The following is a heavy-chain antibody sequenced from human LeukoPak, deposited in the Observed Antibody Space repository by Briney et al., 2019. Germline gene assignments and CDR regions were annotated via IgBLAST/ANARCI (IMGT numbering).Heavy chain of an antibody. CDR1: GGSISSYY. J-gene: IGHJ4*02. CDR2: VYYRGST. Sequence: SETLSLTCTVSGGSISSYYWSWIRQPPGRGLEWIGYVYYRGSTNYNPSRKSRVTTSADTSKNHISLKLSSVTAADTAVYYCARDGTADYDFWSGYYPSFYFDYWGQGTLVTDSS. CDR3: ARDGTADYDFWSGYYPSFYFDY. D-gene: IGHD3-3*01. V-gene: IGHV4-59*01.